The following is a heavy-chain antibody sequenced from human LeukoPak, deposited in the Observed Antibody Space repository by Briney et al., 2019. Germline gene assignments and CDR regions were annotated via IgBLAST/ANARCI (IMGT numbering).Heavy chain of an antibody. CDR2: IYTSGST. D-gene: IGHD3-10*01. V-gene: IGHV4-4*07. Sequence: PSETLSLTCTVSGGSISSYYWSWIRQPAGKGLEWIGRIYTSGSTNYNPSLKSRVTMSVDTSKNQFSLKLSSVTAADTAVYYCAREPTMVKTPLPFDYWGQGTLVTVSS. CDR1: GGSISSYY. CDR3: AREPTMVKTPLPFDY. J-gene: IGHJ4*02.